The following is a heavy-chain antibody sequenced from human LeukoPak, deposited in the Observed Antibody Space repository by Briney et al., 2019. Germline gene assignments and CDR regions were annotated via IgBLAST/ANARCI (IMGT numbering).Heavy chain of an antibody. J-gene: IGHJ4*02. CDR2: ISGSGGST. D-gene: IGHD5-12*01. CDR1: GFTFSSYA. V-gene: IGHV3-23*01. CDR3: ARERGYSGYAYDY. Sequence: GGSLRLSCAASGFTFSSYAMNWVRQAPGKGLEWVSAISGSGGSTYYADSVKGRFTTSRDNAKNSLYLQMNSLRDEDTAVYYCARERGYSGYAYDYWGQGTPVTVSS.